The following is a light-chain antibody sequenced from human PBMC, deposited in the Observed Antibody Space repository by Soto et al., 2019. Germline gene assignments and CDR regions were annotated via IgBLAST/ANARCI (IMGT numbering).Light chain of an antibody. CDR1: SSNIGAGYD. CDR3: QCYDSSLSASRV. Sequence: QSVLTQPPSVSGAPGQRVTISCTGSSSNIGAGYDVHWYQQLPGTAPKLLIYGNSNRPSGVPDRFSGSKSGTSASLAITGLQAEDEADYYCQCYDSSLSASRVFGTGTKVTVL. J-gene: IGLJ1*01. CDR2: GNS. V-gene: IGLV1-40*01.